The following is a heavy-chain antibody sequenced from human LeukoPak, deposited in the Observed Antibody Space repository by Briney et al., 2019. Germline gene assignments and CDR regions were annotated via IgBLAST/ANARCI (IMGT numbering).Heavy chain of an antibody. CDR1: GYTFTSYG. J-gene: IGHJ6*02. CDR2: TNAYNGNT. D-gene: IGHD1-7*01. CDR3: ARGGTTGTTYYYYGMDV. V-gene: IGHV1-18*01. Sequence: ASVKVSCKASGYTFTSYGISWVRQAPGQGLEWMGWTNAYNGNTNYAQKLQGRVTMTTDTSTSTAYMELRSLRSDDTAVYYCARGGTTGTTYYYYGMDVWGQGTTVTVSS.